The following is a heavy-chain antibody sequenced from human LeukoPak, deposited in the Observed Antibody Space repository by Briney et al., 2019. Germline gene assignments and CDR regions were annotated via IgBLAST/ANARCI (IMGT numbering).Heavy chain of an antibody. CDR1: GGSMNSSCYY. CDR3: ARVSGGFTVPASYWFDP. J-gene: IGHJ5*02. Sequence: AETLSLTCTVCGGSMNSSCYYWGWIRQPPGKGLEWIGSIYYSGSTYYNPSLKSRVTISVDTSKNQFSPKPSSVTAADTAVYYCARVSGGFTVPASYWFDPWGQGTLVTVSS. CDR2: IYYSGST. V-gene: IGHV4-39*07. D-gene: IGHD4-17*01.